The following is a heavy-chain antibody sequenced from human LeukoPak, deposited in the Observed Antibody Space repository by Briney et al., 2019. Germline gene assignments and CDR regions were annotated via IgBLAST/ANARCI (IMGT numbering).Heavy chain of an antibody. J-gene: IGHJ4*02. Sequence: GRSLRLSCAASGFTFSSYGMHWVRQAPGKGLEWVAVISYDGSNKYYADSVKGRFTISRDNSKNTLYLQMNSLRAEDTAVYYCAKDLIAVAGTGLDYWGQGTLVTVSS. D-gene: IGHD6-19*01. CDR2: ISYDGSNK. V-gene: IGHV3-30*18. CDR1: GFTFSSYG. CDR3: AKDLIAVAGTGLDY.